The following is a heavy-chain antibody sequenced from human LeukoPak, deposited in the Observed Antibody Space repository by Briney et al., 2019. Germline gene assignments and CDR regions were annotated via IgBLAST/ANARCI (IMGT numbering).Heavy chain of an antibody. Sequence: GESLKISCKGSGYSFTSYWIGWVRQRPGKGLEWMGIIYPGDSDTRYSPSFQGQVTISADKSISTAYLQWSSLKASDTAMYYCARLAIGYSSSWYAWSYFDYWGQGTLVTVSS. CDR2: IYPGDSDT. CDR3: ARLAIGYSSSWYAWSYFDY. D-gene: IGHD6-13*01. J-gene: IGHJ4*02. V-gene: IGHV5-51*01. CDR1: GYSFTSYW.